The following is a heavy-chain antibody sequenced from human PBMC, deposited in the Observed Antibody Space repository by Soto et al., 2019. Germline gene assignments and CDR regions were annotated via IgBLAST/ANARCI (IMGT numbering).Heavy chain of an antibody. J-gene: IGHJ6*02. CDR3: ARVPFNGGDYYYYYGMDV. CDR1: GYTFTSYY. V-gene: IGHV1-46*01. CDR2: INPSGGSA. Sequence: GASVKVSCKASGYTFTSYYMHWVRQAPGQGLEWMGIINPSGGSASYAQKFQGRVTMTRDTSTSTVYMELSSLRSEDTAVYYCARVPFNGGDYYYYYGMDVWGQGTTVTVSS.